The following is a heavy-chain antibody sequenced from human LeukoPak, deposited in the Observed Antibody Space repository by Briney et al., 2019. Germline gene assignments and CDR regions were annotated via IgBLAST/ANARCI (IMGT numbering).Heavy chain of an antibody. J-gene: IGHJ4*02. CDR3: ARRRIRGVIDY. CDR2: FYHSGST. CDR1: GYSISTGYY. Sequence: SETLSLTCTVSGYSISTGYYWDWIRQPPGKGLEWIGTFYHSGSTNYNPSLKSRVTISVDTSKNQFSLKLSSVTAADTAVYYCARRRIRGVIDYWGQGTLVTVSS. D-gene: IGHD3-10*01. V-gene: IGHV4-38-2*02.